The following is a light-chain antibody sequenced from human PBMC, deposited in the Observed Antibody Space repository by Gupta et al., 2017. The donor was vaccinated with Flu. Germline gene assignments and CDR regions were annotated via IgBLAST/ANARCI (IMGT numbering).Light chain of an antibody. V-gene: IGLV2-8*01. CDR1: SSDVGGYNY. Sequence: QSALTQPPSASGSPGQSVTISCTGTSSDVGGYNYVSWYQQHPGKAPKLMIYDVSKRPSGVPDRFSGSKSGNTASLTVSGLRAADEADYYCSSYAGSTFYVFGTGTKVTVL. J-gene: IGLJ1*01. CDR2: DVS. CDR3: SSYAGSTFYV.